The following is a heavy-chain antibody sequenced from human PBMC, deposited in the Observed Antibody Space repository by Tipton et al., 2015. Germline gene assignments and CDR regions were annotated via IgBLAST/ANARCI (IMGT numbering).Heavy chain of an antibody. CDR3: ARELSSGY. CDR1: GFTFSSYS. Sequence: SLRLSCAASGFTFSSYSMNWVRQAPGKGLEWVSSISRSKSDIYYADSVKGRFTISRDNAKNTLFLQMNSLRAEDTAVYYCARELSSGYWGQGTLVTVSS. V-gene: IGHV3-21*01. J-gene: IGHJ4*02. D-gene: IGHD3-16*02. CDR2: ISRSKSDI.